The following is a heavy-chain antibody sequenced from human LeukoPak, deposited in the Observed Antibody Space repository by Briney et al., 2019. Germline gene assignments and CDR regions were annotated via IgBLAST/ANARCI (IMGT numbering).Heavy chain of an antibody. J-gene: IGHJ4*02. CDR2: ISGSGSGGST. CDR1: GFTFSSSA. Sequence: GGSLRLSCAASGFTFSSSAMSWVRQAPGKGLEWVSNISGSGSGGSTYYADSVKGRFTISRDNSRNTLYLQMNSLRAEDTAVYYCAKSGYNRFDYWGQGTLVTVSS. CDR3: AKSGYNRFDY. D-gene: IGHD5-24*01. V-gene: IGHV3-23*01.